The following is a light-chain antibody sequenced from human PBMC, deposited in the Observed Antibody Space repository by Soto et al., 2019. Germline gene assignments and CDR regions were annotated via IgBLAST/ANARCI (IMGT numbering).Light chain of an antibody. Sequence: EIVLTQSPATLSLSPGQRATLYCRASHSVTSNYLAWYQQKPGQAPRLLIYGASTRATGIPARFSGSGSGTEFTLTISSLQPGDFATYYCQHYNTYPWTFGQGTRLEIK. CDR2: GAS. CDR1: HSVTSNY. V-gene: IGKV3D-7*01. J-gene: IGKJ5*01. CDR3: QHYNTYPWT.